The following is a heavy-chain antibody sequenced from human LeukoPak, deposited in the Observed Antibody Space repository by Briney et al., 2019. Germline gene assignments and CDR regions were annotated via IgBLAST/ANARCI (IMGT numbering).Heavy chain of an antibody. CDR3: AVRRPGDYGLLDY. CDR2: IVVGSGKT. V-gene: IGHV1-58*02. Sequence: EASVKVSCKASGFTFISSAMQWVRQARGQRLEWIGWIVVGSGKTNYAQNFQERVTISRDKSTSTVHMELSRLRSEDTAVYYCAVRRPGDYGLLDYWGQGTLVTVSS. J-gene: IGHJ4*02. CDR1: GFTFISSA. D-gene: IGHD4-17*01.